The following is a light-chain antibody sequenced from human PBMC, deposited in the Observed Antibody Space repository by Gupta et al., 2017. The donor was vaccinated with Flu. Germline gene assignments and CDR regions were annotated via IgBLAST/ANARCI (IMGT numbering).Light chain of an antibody. CDR3: CSYRGSWF. V-gene: IGLV2-8*01. J-gene: IGLJ3*02. CDR2: EVN. Sequence: QSVTSSCNGTSIDVGDYNYVSWYPQHLGKDPKRTIYEVNKRPSGVPYRSSGSKSRKTVSLTVSGLLADEDAYYYCCSYRGSWFFGGGTKLTVL. CDR1: SIDVGDYNY.